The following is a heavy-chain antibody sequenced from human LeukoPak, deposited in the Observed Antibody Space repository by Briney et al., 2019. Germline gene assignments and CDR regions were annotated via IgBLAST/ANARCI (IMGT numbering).Heavy chain of an antibody. CDR2: IYYSGST. Sequence: SETLSLTCTVSGGSISSYYWSWIRQPPGKGLEWIGYIYYSGSTNYNPSLKSRVTISVDTSKNQFSLKLNSVTAADTAVYYCARSGRGGSYYNGYWGQGTLVTVSS. V-gene: IGHV4-59*01. CDR1: GGSISSYY. J-gene: IGHJ4*02. CDR3: ARSGRGGSYYNGY. D-gene: IGHD1-26*01.